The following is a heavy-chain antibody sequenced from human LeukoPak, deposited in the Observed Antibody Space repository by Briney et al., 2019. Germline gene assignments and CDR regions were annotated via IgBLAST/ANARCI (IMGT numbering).Heavy chain of an antibody. Sequence: GGSLRLSCAASGFTFSRCAMHWVRQAPGKGLEWVSVISYDGNNKYYADSVKGRFIISRDNSKNTLFLQMSSLGAEDTAVYFCARDPKGGFSYGWGAFDIWGQGTMVTVSS. J-gene: IGHJ3*02. CDR3: ARDPKGGFSYGWGAFDI. D-gene: IGHD5-18*01. CDR2: ISYDGNNK. CDR1: GFTFSRCA. V-gene: IGHV3-30*04.